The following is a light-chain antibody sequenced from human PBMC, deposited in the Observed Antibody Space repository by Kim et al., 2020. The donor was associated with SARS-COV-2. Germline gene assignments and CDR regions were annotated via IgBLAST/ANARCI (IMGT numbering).Light chain of an antibody. Sequence: SSELTQDPAVSVALGQTVRITCQGDSLRSYYASWYQQKPGQAPVLVIYGKNNRPSGIPDRFSGSSSGNTASLTITGDQAEDEADYYCNSRDSSGNHLAFG. J-gene: IGLJ3*02. CDR3: NSRDSSGNHLA. CDR2: GKN. CDR1: SLRSYY. V-gene: IGLV3-19*01.